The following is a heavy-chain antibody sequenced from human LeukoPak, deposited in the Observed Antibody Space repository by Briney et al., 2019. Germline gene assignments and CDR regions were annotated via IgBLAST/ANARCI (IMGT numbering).Heavy chain of an antibody. CDR3: AREASHGGYSYGNAFDI. J-gene: IGHJ3*02. CDR1: GGSISSGGYS. V-gene: IGHV4-30-2*01. D-gene: IGHD5-18*01. CDR2: IYHSGST. Sequence: SETLSLTCAVSGGSISSGGYSWSWIRQPPGKGLEWIGYIYHSGSTYYNPSLKSRVTISVDRSKNQFSLKLSSVTAADTAVYYCAREASHGGYSYGNAFDIWGQGTMVTVSS.